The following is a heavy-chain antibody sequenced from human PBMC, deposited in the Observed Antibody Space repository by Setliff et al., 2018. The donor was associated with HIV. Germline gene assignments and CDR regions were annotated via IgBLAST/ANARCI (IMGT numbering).Heavy chain of an antibody. D-gene: IGHD6-13*01. CDR2: IWYDGNNK. CDR3: ARVGYSSSWYWAGAFDI. J-gene: IGHJ3*02. V-gene: IGHV3-33*01. Sequence: SCKASGYTFTGYYMHWVRQAPGKGLEWVAVIWYDGNNKYYADSVKGRFTTSRDISKNTLYLQMNGLRAEDTGVYYCARVGYSSSWYWAGAFDIWGQGTTVTVSS. CDR1: GYTFTGYY.